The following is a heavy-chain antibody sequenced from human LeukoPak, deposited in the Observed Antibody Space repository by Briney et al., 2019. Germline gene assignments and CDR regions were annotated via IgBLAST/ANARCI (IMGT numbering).Heavy chain of an antibody. V-gene: IGHV1-69*13. Sequence: SVKVSCKASGGTFSSYAISWVRQAPGQGLEWMGGIIPIFGTANYAQKFQGRVTITADESTSTAYMELSSLRSEDTAVYYCARSVRQWLVLWNFDYWGQGTLVTVS. CDR3: ARSVRQWLVLWNFDY. D-gene: IGHD6-19*01. CDR2: IIPIFGTA. CDR1: GGTFSSYA. J-gene: IGHJ4*02.